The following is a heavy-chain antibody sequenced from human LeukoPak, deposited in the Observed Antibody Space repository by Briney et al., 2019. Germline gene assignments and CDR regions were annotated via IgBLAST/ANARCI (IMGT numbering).Heavy chain of an antibody. J-gene: IGHJ4*02. V-gene: IGHV3-7*03. CDR1: KFTFNNYW. CDR3: AKSSDCSGGSCTNYFDY. Sequence: GGSLRLSCAASKFTFNNYWMTWVRQAEGKGLEWVANINEDGGETHYVDSVKGRFTISRDNAKNSLYLQMNSLRAEDMALYYCAKSSDCSGGSCTNYFDYWGQGTLVTVSS. D-gene: IGHD2-15*01. CDR2: INEDGGET.